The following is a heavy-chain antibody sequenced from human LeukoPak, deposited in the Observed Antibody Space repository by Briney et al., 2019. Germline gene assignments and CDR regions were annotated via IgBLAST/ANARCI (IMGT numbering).Heavy chain of an antibody. CDR3: ARATQWLVPLSAFDI. J-gene: IGHJ3*02. CDR1: GFTFSSYW. D-gene: IGHD6-19*01. Sequence: GGSLRLSCAASGFTFSSYWMSWVRQASGKGLEWVANIKQDGSEKYYVDSVKGRFTISRDNAKNSLYLQMNSLRAEDTAVYYCARATQWLVPLSAFDIWGQGTMVTVSP. CDR2: IKQDGSEK. V-gene: IGHV3-7*03.